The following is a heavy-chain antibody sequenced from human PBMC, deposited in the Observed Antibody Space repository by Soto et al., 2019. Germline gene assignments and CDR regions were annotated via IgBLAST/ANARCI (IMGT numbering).Heavy chain of an antibody. V-gene: IGHV3-53*01. D-gene: IGHD3-10*01. CDR2: IYSGGYT. J-gene: IGHJ4*02. Sequence: EVQLVESGGGLIQPGGSLRLSCAVSGFTVSNNYMSWVRQAPGKGLEGVSVIYSGGYTAYGDSVKGRFTISRDNSKNTIYLQMKTRGPHDTRVFSCGTRPGGGGYWGQGTLVTVSS. CDR3: GTRPGGGGY. CDR1: GFTVSNNY.